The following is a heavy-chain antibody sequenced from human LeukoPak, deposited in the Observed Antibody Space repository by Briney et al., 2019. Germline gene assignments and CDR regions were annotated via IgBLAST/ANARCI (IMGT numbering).Heavy chain of an antibody. J-gene: IGHJ5*02. CDR1: GFTFSSYW. Sequence: GGSLRLSCAASGFTFSSYWMSWVRQAPGKGLEWVANIKQDGSEKYYVDSVKGRFTISRDNAKNSLYLQMNSLRAEDTAVYYCASWITIFGPLNWFDPWGQGTLVTVSS. CDR2: IKQDGSEK. V-gene: IGHV3-7*01. CDR3: ASWITIFGPLNWFDP. D-gene: IGHD3-3*01.